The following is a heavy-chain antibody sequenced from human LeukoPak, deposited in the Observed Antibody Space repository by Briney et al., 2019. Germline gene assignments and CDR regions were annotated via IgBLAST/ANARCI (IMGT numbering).Heavy chain of an antibody. D-gene: IGHD4-17*01. V-gene: IGHV3-73*01. CDR2: IRNKANSYAT. CDR3: TWRATTWGGGHDY. Sequence: GGSLRLSCAASGFTFSGSAMHWVRQASGKGLEWVGRIRNKANSYATAYAASVRGRFTISRDDSKNTAYRQMNSLKTEDTAVYYCTWRATTWGGGHDYWGQGTLVTVSS. J-gene: IGHJ4*02. CDR1: GFTFSGSA.